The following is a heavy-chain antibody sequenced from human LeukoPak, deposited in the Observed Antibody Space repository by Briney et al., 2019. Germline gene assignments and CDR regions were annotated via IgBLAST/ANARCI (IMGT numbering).Heavy chain of an antibody. CDR1: GFTVSSNY. J-gene: IGHJ3*02. CDR2: IYSGGST. Sequence: GGSLRLSCAASGFTVSSNYMSWVRQAPGKGLEWVSVIYSGGSTYYADSVKGRFTISRDNSKNTLYLQMNSLRAEDTAVYYCARDRNGYYDSSAPPDAFDIWGQGTMVTVSS. CDR3: ARDRNGYYDSSAPPDAFDI. D-gene: IGHD3-22*01. V-gene: IGHV3-53*01.